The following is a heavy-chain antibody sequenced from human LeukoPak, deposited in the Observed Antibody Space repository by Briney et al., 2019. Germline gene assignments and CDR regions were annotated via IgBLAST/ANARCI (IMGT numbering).Heavy chain of an antibody. Sequence: GGSLRLSCAASGFTFSSFAMNWVRQAPGKGLEWLSYISVGSGTIYYADSVKGRFTISRDNAKNSLYLQMDSLRAEDTAVYYCARGRFSKSSNCFDPWGQGTLVTVSS. CDR2: ISVGSGTI. CDR3: ARGRFSKSSNCFDP. CDR1: GFTFSSFA. D-gene: IGHD3-16*01. J-gene: IGHJ5*02. V-gene: IGHV3-48*01.